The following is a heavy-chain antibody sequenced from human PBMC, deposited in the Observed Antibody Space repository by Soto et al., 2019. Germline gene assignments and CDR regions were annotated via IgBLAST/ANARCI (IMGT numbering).Heavy chain of an antibody. J-gene: IGHJ4*02. CDR3: ARGIYSTSSFFDS. D-gene: IGHD6-6*01. Sequence: PSETLSLTCTVSVDSISTADYYWNWIRQPPGKGLEWIGYIYYSGNTYYIPSLKSRVTISVDTSKNQISLKLNSVTAADTAVYYCARGIYSTSSFFDSWGQGTLVTVSS. V-gene: IGHV4-30-4*01. CDR1: VDSISTADYY. CDR2: IYYSGNT.